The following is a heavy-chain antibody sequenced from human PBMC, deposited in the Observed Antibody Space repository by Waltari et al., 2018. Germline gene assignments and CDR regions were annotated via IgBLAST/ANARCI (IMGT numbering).Heavy chain of an antibody. CDR1: GYTFSDYY. CDR2: IDPEDGDT. Sequence: EVQLVQSGAEVKKPGATVKISCKASGYTFSDYYMYWLQQTPGKGLEWIGRIDPEDGDTKYADNFQGRVTMTADTSTDTAYMELRSLRSNDTALYYCARGKTEWAVIFGGFDMWGQGTMVSVSS. D-gene: IGHD3-3*01. J-gene: IGHJ3*02. V-gene: IGHV1-69-2*01. CDR3: ARGKTEWAVIFGGFDM.